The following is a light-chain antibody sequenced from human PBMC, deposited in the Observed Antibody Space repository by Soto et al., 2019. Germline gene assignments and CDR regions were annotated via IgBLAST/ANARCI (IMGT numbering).Light chain of an antibody. J-gene: IGKJ4*01. V-gene: IGKV1-5*01. CDR2: AAS. CDR1: ENIFKF. CDR3: QHYHSQSIT. Sequence: DILLIQSPATLSASVGDRITITCRASENIFKFLAWYQQRSGSAPNLLIYAASDLEKGVPSRFSASGSGTEFTLTIDNLQTNDSATYFCQHYHSQSITFGGGTQVDVK.